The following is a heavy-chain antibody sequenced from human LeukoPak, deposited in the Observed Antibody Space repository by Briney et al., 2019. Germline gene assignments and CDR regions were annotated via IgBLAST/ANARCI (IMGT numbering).Heavy chain of an antibody. D-gene: IGHD3-3*01. Sequence: SETLSLTCAVYGGSFSGYYWSWIRQPPGKGLEWIGEINHSGSTNYNPSLKSRVTISVDTSKNQFSLRLSSVTAADTAVYYCARTFYYDFWSGYYMGPDYWGQGTLVTVSS. CDR2: INHSGST. CDR1: GGSFSGYY. V-gene: IGHV4-34*01. J-gene: IGHJ4*02. CDR3: ARTFYYDFWSGYYMGPDY.